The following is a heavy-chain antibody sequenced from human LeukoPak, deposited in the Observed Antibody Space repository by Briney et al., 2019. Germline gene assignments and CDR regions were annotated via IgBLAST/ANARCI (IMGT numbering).Heavy chain of an antibody. D-gene: IGHD2-15*01. CDR2: IGTYNHDT. Sequence: ASVKVSCKASGYTFTNYGISWVRQAPGQGLEWMAWIGTYNHDTNYAQKFRGRVTLTTDTSTSTAYMELRSLGSDDTAVYYCVRDYFCSGGTCDDCFDPWGQGTLVNLSP. CDR3: VRDYFCSGGTCDDCFDP. CDR1: GYTFTNYG. V-gene: IGHV1-18*01. J-gene: IGHJ5*02.